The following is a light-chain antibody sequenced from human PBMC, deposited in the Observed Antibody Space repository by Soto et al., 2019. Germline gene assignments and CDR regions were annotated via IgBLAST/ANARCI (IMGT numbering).Light chain of an antibody. V-gene: IGKV1-5*03. CDR1: QSISSW. CDR3: QQYNSDPYT. J-gene: IGKJ2*01. CDR2: KAY. Sequence: DIQMTQSPSTLSASVGDRGTITCRASQSISSWLAWYQQKPGKAPKLLIYKAYSLESGVPSRFSGSGSGTEFTLTISSLQPDDFATYYCQQYNSDPYTFGQGTKLEIK.